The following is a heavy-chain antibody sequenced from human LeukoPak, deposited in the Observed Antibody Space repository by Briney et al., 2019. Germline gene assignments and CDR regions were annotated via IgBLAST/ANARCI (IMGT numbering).Heavy chain of an antibody. V-gene: IGHV3-64*02. CDR3: ARRGAVSGGSDY. Sequence: GGSLRLSCAASGFTFSNYAMHWVRQAPGKGLQYVSDISSNGGSTYYADSVKGRFTISRDNSKNTLYLQMGSLRAEDMAVYYCARRGAVSGGSDYWGQGTLVTVSS. CDR1: GFTFSNYA. D-gene: IGHD3-16*01. CDR2: ISSNGGST. J-gene: IGHJ4*02.